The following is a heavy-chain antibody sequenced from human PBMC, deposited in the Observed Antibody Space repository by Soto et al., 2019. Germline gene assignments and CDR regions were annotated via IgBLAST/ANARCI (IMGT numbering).Heavy chain of an antibody. D-gene: IGHD6-6*01. CDR2: IYYSGST. Sequence: SETLSLTCTVSGGSISSSSYYWGWIRQPPGKGLEWIGSIYYSGSTYYKPSLKSRVTISVDTSKNQFSLKLSSVTAADTAVYYCARAQYSSSTGVWFDPWGQGTLVTVSS. CDR1: GGSISSSSYY. CDR3: ARAQYSSSTGVWFDP. J-gene: IGHJ5*02. V-gene: IGHV4-39*01.